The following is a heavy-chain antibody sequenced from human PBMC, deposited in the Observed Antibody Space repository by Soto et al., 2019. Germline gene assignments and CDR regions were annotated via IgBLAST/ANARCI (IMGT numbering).Heavy chain of an antibody. V-gene: IGHV4-59*01. CDR3: AGERGIAAAGAPFYYYYGMDV. CDR2: IYYSGST. D-gene: IGHD6-13*01. Sequence: QVQLQESGPGLVKPSETLSLTCTVSGGSISSYYWSWIRQPPGKGLEWIGYIYYSGSTNYNPSLKSRVTISVDTSKNQFSLKLSSVTAADTAVYYCAGERGIAAAGAPFYYYYGMDVWGQGTTVTVSS. CDR1: GGSISSYY. J-gene: IGHJ6*02.